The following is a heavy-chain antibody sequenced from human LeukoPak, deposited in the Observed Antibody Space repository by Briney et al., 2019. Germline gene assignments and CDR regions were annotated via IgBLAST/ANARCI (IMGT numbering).Heavy chain of an antibody. CDR1: GASIRHYY. D-gene: IGHD6-13*01. CDR3: AKEGAAPGPDFDY. Sequence: PSETLSLTCNVSGASIRHYYWSWIRQTAGKGLEWIGRIVPSGSTDYNPSLKSRVTMSVDTSKSQFSLKLNSVTAADTAVYYCAKEGAAPGPDFDYWGQGTLVIVSS. CDR2: IVPSGST. V-gene: IGHV4-4*07. J-gene: IGHJ4*02.